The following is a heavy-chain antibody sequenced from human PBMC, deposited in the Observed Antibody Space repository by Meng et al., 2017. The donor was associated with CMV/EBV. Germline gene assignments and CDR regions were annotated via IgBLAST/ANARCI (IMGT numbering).Heavy chain of an antibody. CDR1: CFTFSSYA. Sequence: GESLKISRSASCFTFSSYAMSWVRQAPGKGLEWVSAISGSGGSTYYADSVKGRFTISRDNSKNTLYLQMNSLRAEDTAVYYCAKVGERRGYSGFHDYWGQGTLVTVSS. CDR3: AKVGERRGYSGFHDY. V-gene: IGHV3-23*01. CDR2: ISGSGGST. J-gene: IGHJ4*02. D-gene: IGHD5-12*01.